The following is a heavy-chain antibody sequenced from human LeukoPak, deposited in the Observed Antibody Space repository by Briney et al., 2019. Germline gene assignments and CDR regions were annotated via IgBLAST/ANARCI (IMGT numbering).Heavy chain of an antibody. Sequence: GASVKVSCKASGYTFTGYYMHWVRQAPGQGLEWMGWINPNSGGTNYAQKFQGWVTMTRDTSISTAYMELSRLRSDDTAVYYCARVSTVGATPYYFDYWGQGTLVTVSS. CDR3: ARVSTVGATPYYFDY. D-gene: IGHD1-26*01. V-gene: IGHV1-2*04. J-gene: IGHJ4*02. CDR2: INPNSGGT. CDR1: GYTFTGYY.